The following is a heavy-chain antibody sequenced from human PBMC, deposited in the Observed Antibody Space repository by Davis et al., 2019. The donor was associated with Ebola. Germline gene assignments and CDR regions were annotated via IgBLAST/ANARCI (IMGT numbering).Heavy chain of an antibody. V-gene: IGHV4-39*01. D-gene: IGHD3-3*02. CDR3: AFCIDQYYFDD. CDR2: IYYGGTT. Sequence: PSETLSLTCTASGGSISTRDYYWGWIRQPPGKGLAWIGSIYYGGTTYYKPSLKRRATISEDTSGSQISLKLSSVTAADTAVYFCAFCIDQYYFDDWGQGTLVTVSA. CDR1: GGSISTRDYY. J-gene: IGHJ4*02.